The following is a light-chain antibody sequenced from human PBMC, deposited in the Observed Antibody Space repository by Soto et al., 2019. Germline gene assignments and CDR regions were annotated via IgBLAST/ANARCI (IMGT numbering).Light chain of an antibody. Sequence: DIQMTQSPSSLSASVGDRVTITCRASQGISNYVAWYQQKPGKVPTLLIYEASTLQSGVPSRFSGRGSGTDCTLTISGLQPEDVATYFCQNYNSAPYAFGQGTKLEIK. V-gene: IGKV1-27*01. CDR1: QGISNY. J-gene: IGKJ2*01. CDR3: QNYNSAPYA. CDR2: EAS.